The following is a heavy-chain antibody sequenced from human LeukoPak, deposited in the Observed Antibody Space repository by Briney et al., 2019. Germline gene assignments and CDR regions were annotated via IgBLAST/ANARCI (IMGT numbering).Heavy chain of an antibody. CDR1: GGTFSSHV. Sequence: SVRVSCKASGGTFSSHVITWVRQAPGQGLEWMGRIIPILTITNYAQNFQGRVTITADKSTSTAYMEMSSLRSDDTAVYYCAILAGRSKEFDYWGQGTLVTVSS. CDR2: IIPILTIT. J-gene: IGHJ4*02. V-gene: IGHV1-69*04. D-gene: IGHD3-10*01. CDR3: AILAGRSKEFDY.